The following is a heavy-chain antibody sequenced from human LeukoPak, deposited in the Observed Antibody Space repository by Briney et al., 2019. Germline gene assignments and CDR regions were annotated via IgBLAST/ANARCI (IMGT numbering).Heavy chain of an antibody. Sequence: TSETLSLTCTVSGGSISSHYWSWIRQPPGKGLEWIGYIYYSGSTNYNPSLKSRVTISVDTSKNQFSLKLSSVTAADTAVYYCARTCSSGWSSYYYYYYYMDVWGKGTTVTVSS. CDR1: GGSISSHY. CDR3: ARTCSSGWSSYYYYYYYMDV. J-gene: IGHJ6*03. V-gene: IGHV4-59*11. D-gene: IGHD6-19*01. CDR2: IYYSGST.